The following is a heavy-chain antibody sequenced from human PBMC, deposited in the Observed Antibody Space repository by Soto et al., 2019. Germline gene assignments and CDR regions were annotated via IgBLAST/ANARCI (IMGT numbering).Heavy chain of an antibody. CDR1: GYTFTSYD. V-gene: IGHV1-8*01. Sequence: GASVKVSCKASGYTFTSYDINWVRQATGQGLEWMGWMNPNSGNTGYAQKFQGRVTMTRNTSISTAYMELSSLRSEDTAVYYCARDPSNTSGSRIWFDAWGQGALVTVSS. D-gene: IGHD5-12*01. J-gene: IGHJ5*02. CDR2: MNPNSGNT. CDR3: ARDPSNTSGSRIWFDA.